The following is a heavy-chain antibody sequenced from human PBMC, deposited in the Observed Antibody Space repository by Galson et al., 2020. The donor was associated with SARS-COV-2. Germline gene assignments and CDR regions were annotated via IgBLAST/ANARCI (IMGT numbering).Heavy chain of an antibody. V-gene: IGHV1-69*01. J-gene: IGHJ6*02. CDR2: IIPIFGTA. D-gene: IGHD2-2*01. CDR3: ARDLSVLGDFSSTSWPHYDYGMDV. Sequence: GGSLRLSCTPSGGPFSSYAISWVRQAPGQGLEWLGGIIPIFGTANYAQKFQGRVTITADESTSTAYMELSSLRSEDTAVYYCARDLSVLGDFSSTSWPHYDYGMDVWGQGTTVTVSS. CDR1: GGPFSSYA.